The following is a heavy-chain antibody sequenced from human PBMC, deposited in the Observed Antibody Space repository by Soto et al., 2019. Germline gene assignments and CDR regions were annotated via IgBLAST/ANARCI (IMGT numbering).Heavy chain of an antibody. D-gene: IGHD1-20*01. Sequence: SGKVSSKACAGIFSSYAVSFVRQAPPQGLQWMGGIVPIFGIANYAQKFQGRVTITADESTSTAYMELSSLRSEDTAVYDCAREGGDITGNTSPIFWFDPWGQGTMVTVSS. V-gene: IGHV1-69*13. J-gene: IGHJ5*02. CDR1: AGIFSSYA. CDR2: IVPIFGIA. CDR3: AREGGDITGNTSPIFWFDP.